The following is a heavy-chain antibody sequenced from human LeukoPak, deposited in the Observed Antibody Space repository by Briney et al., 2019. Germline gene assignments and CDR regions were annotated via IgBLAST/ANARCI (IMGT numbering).Heavy chain of an antibody. J-gene: IGHJ4*02. CDR3: ARGGSNWYLFDC. D-gene: IGHD6-13*01. V-gene: IGHV3-66*01. CDR2: IYTGGNT. Sequence: PGGSLRLSCAASGFIVSSNYMTWVRQAPGEGLEWVSGIYTGGNTDYADSVKGRFTISRDISKNTLYLQMNSLRAEDTAVYYCARGGSNWYLFDCWGQGTLVTVSS. CDR1: GFIVSSNY.